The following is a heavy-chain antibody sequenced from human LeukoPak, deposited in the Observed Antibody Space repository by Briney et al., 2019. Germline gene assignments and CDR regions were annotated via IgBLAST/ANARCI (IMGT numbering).Heavy chain of an antibody. D-gene: IGHD3-22*01. J-gene: IGHJ4*02. V-gene: IGHV3-66*01. CDR3: ARGYYYDSSGYYQYYFDY. CDR1: GFTVSSNY. Sequence: PGGSLRLSCAASGFTVSSNYMSWVRQAPGKGLEWVSVIYSGGSTYYADSVKGRFTISRDNSKNTLYLQMNSLRAEDTAVHYYARGYYYDSSGYYQYYFDYWGQGTLVTVSS. CDR2: IYSGGST.